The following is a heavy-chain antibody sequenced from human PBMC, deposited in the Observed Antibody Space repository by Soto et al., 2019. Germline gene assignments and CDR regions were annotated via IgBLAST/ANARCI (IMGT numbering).Heavy chain of an antibody. J-gene: IGHJ4*02. Sequence: SVKVSCKASGGTFSSYAISWVRQAPGQGLEWMGGIIPIFGTAHYAQKFQGRVTITADKSTSTAYMELSSLRSEDTAVYHCAIQDLAYCGGDCYSRQFDYWGQGTLVTVSS. D-gene: IGHD2-21*02. CDR1: GGTFSSYA. CDR3: AIQDLAYCGGDCYSRQFDY. CDR2: IIPIFGTA. V-gene: IGHV1-69*06.